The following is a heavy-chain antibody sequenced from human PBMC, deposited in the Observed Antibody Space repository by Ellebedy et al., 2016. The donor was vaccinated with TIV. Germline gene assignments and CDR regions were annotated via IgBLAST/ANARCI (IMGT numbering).Heavy chain of an antibody. Sequence: GGSLRLXXAASGFTLSPYWMSWVRQAPGKGLEWVANIKQDGSEKFYVGSVKGRFTISRDNAKSSLSLQMNSLRAEDTAVYYCARAAHFYSYGMDVWGQGTTVTVSS. CDR3: ARAAHFYSYGMDV. CDR2: IKQDGSEK. CDR1: GFTLSPYW. J-gene: IGHJ6*02. V-gene: IGHV3-7*01. D-gene: IGHD2-21*01.